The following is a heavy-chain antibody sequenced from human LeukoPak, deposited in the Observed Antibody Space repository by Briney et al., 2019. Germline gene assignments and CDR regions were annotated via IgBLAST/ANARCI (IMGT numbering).Heavy chain of an antibody. CDR3: ARDRAGYSSSWYYYYYYMDV. CDR2: INPSGGST. V-gene: IGHV1-46*01. Sequence: GASVTVSCKASGYTFTSYYMHWVRQAPGQGLEWMGIINPSGGSTSYAQKFQGRVTMTRDRSTSTVYMEVSSLRSEDTAVYYCARDRAGYSSSWYYYYYYMDVWGKGTTVTVSS. CDR1: GYTFTSYY. J-gene: IGHJ6*03. D-gene: IGHD6-13*01.